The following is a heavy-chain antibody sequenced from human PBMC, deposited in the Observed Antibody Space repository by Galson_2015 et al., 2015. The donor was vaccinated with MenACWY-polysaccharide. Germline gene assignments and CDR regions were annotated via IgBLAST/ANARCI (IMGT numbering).Heavy chain of an antibody. V-gene: IGHV3-30*02. CDR2: IRYDGSNK. J-gene: IGHJ3*02. CDR3: AKDLGLRMDAFDI. Sequence: SLRLSCAASGFTFSSYGMHWVRQAPGKGLEWVAFIRYDGSNKYYADSVKGRFTISRDNSKNTLYLQMNSLRAEDTAVYYCAKDLGLRMDAFDIWGQGTMVTVSS. CDR1: GFTFSSYG. D-gene: IGHD7-27*01.